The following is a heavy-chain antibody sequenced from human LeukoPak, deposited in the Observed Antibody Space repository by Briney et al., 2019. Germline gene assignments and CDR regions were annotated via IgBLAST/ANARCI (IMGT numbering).Heavy chain of an antibody. D-gene: IGHD3-10*01. V-gene: IGHV3-48*03. CDR1: GFTFSSYE. J-gene: IGHJ4*02. Sequence: GGSLRLSCAASGFTFSSYEMNWVRQAPGKGLEWVSYISSSGSTIYYADSVKGRFTISRDNSKNTLYLQVNILRAEGTAVYYCASLALFLYGSGGIGDYWGQGTLVTVSS. CDR2: ISSSGSTI. CDR3: ASLALFLYGSGGIGDY.